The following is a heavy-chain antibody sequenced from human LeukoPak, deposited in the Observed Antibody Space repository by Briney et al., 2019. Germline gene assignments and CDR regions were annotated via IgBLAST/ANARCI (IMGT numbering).Heavy chain of an antibody. CDR3: ARNYDFWSGYYPVY. CDR1: GFTFSSYS. D-gene: IGHD3-3*01. V-gene: IGHV3-48*01. J-gene: IGHJ4*02. CDR2: ISSSSSTI. Sequence: GGSLRLSCAASGFTFSSYSMNWVRQAPGKGLEWVSYISSSSSTIYYADSVKGRFTISRDNAKNSLYLQMNSLRAEDTAVYYCARNYDFWSGYYPVYWGQGTPVTVSS.